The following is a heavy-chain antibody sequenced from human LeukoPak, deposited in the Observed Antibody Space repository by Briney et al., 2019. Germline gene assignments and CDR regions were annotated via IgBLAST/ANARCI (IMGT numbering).Heavy chain of an antibody. V-gene: IGHV3-23*01. CDR3: AKATEQWLAYYFDY. D-gene: IGHD6-19*01. CDR2: ISGSGGST. Sequence: GGSLRLSCAASGFTFSSYAMSWVRQAPGKGLEWVSAISGSGGSTYYADSVKGRFTVSRDNSKNTLYLQMNSLRAEDTAVYYCAKATEQWLAYYFDYWGQGTLVTVSS. CDR1: GFTFSSYA. J-gene: IGHJ4*02.